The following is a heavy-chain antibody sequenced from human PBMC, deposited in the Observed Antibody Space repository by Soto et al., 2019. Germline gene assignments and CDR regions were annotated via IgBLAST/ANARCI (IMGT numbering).Heavy chain of an antibody. CDR3: ARHYPIGNNWNYFDY. D-gene: IGHD1-1*01. J-gene: IGHJ4*02. V-gene: IGHV4-30-4*02. Sequence: ASETLSLTCTVSGGSISSGDYYWSWIRQPPGKGLEWIGYIYYSGSTYYNPSLKSRVTISVDTSKNQFSLKLSSVTAADTAVYYCARHYPIGNNWNYFDYWGQGTLVTVSS. CDR1: GGSISSGDYY. CDR2: IYYSGST.